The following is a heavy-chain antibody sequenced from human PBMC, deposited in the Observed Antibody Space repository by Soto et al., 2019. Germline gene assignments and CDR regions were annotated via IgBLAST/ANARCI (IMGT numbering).Heavy chain of an antibody. V-gene: IGHV3-7*01. CDR3: ERDVNYDSSGYLDC. CDR2: IKQDGSEK. J-gene: IGHJ4*02. CDR1: GFTFSSYW. D-gene: IGHD3-22*01. Sequence: GGSLRLSCAASGFTFSSYWMSWVRQAPGKGLEWVANIKQDGSEKYYVDSVKGRFTISRDNAKNSLYLQMNSLRAEDTAVYYCERDVNYDSSGYLDCWGKGTPVTVSS.